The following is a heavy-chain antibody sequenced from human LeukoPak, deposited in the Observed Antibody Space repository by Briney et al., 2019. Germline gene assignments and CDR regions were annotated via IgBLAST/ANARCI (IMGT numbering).Heavy chain of an antibody. J-gene: IGHJ5*02. Sequence: PGGSLRLSCAASGFSCSSYWMSWVRQAPGKGLEWVANVKEDGSEKFYVETVKGRFTISRDNAKNSLFLQMNSLRAEDTAVYYCARDRRKETANWFDPGGQGTLVTVSS. CDR3: ARDRRKETANWFDP. CDR1: GFSCSSYW. V-gene: IGHV3-7*01. CDR2: VKEDGSEK.